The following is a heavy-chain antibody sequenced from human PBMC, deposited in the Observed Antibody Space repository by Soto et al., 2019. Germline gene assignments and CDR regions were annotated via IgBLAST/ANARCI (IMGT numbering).Heavy chain of an antibody. J-gene: IGHJ4*02. CDR3: AKDSGSWYFTFDY. CDR2: IIPIFGTA. V-gene: IGHV1-69*06. D-gene: IGHD6-13*01. Sequence: ASVKVSCKASGGTFSSYAISWVRQAPGQGLEWMGGIIPIFGTANYAQKFQGRVTITADKSTSTAYMELSSLRSEDTAVHYCAKDSGSWYFTFDYWGQGTQVTVSS. CDR1: GGTFSSYA.